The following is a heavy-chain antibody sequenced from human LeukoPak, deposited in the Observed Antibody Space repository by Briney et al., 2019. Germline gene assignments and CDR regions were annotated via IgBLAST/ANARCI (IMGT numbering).Heavy chain of an antibody. J-gene: IGHJ3*02. CDR1: GYTFTSYG. CDR2: ISAYNGNT. Sequence: GASVKVSCKASGYTFTSYGISWVRQAPGQGLEWMGWISAYNGNTNYAQKLQGRVTMTTDTSTSTAYMELRSLRSDDTAVYYCARGHEDYGDYGDAFDIWGQGTMVTVSS. D-gene: IGHD4-17*01. CDR3: ARGHEDYGDYGDAFDI. V-gene: IGHV1-18*01.